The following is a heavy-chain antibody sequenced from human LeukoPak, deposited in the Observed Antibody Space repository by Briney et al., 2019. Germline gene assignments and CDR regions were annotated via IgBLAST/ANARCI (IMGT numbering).Heavy chain of an antibody. CDR1: GFTFSDYY. J-gene: IGHJ3*02. D-gene: IGHD3-10*01. CDR2: ISSSSSYT. CDR3: ARAARYYGSGFDAFDI. Sequence: GSLRLSCAASGFTFSDYYMSWIRQAPGEGLEWVSYISSSSSYTNYADSVKGRFTISRDNAKNSLYLQMNSLRAEDTAVCYCARAARYYGSGFDAFDIWGQGTMVTVSS. V-gene: IGHV3-11*05.